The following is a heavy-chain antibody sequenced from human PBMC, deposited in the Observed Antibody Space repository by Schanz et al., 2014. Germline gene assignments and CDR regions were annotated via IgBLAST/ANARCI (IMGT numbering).Heavy chain of an antibody. D-gene: IGHD3-10*01. J-gene: IGHJ2*01. CDR3: ARGRFGNWYFDL. V-gene: IGHV4-59*08. CDR1: GGSISSYY. CDR2: IFHSGNT. Sequence: QVQLQESGPGLVKPSETLSLTCTVSGGSISSYYWSWLRQPPGKGLGWIGYIFHSGNTNSDPSLKSRLPMSLDTPKTQFPRSLNSVPAADTAVYYCARGRFGNWYFDLWGRGTLVTISS.